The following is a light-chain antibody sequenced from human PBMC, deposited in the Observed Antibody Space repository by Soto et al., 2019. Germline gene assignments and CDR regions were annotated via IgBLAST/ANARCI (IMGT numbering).Light chain of an antibody. V-gene: IGKV3-20*01. J-gene: IGKJ1*01. CDR3: QQYGDSLWT. CDR2: GAS. CDR1: QSVSNTY. Sequence: EIVLTQSPGTLSLSPGERATLSCRASQSVSNTYLAWDQQKPGQVPRLLIYGASSSATGIPDRFSGSGSGTDFTLTVSRLEPEDFAVYCCQQYGDSLWTFGQGTKVDIK.